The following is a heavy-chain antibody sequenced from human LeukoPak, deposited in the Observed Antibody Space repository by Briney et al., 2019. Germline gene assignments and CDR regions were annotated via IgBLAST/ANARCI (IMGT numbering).Heavy chain of an antibody. CDR1: GFTFSSYE. CDR3: AELGITMIGGV. D-gene: IGHD3-10*02. Sequence: GGSLRLSCAASGFTFSSYERNWVRQAPGKGLEGVSYISSSGSTIYYADSVKGRFTISRDNAKNSLYLQMNSLRAEDTAVYYCAELGITMIGGVWGKGTTVTISS. J-gene: IGHJ6*04. V-gene: IGHV3-48*03. CDR2: ISSSGSTI.